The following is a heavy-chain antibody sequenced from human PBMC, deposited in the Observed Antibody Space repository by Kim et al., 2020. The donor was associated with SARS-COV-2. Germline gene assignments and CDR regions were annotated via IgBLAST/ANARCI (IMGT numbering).Heavy chain of an antibody. J-gene: IGHJ4*02. CDR1: GGSISSSSYY. CDR3: ARKLKWERYFDY. CDR2: IYYSGST. D-gene: IGHD1-26*01. V-gene: IGHV4-39*07. Sequence: SETLSLTCTVSGGSISSSSYYWGWIRQPPGKGLEWIGSIYYSGSTYYNPSLKSRVTISVDTSKNQFSLKLSSVTAADTAVYYCARKLKWERYFDYWGQGT.